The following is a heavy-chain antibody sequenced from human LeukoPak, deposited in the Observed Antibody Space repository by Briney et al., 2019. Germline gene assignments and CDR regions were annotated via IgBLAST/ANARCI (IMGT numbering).Heavy chain of an antibody. CDR1: GGSISSYY. V-gene: IGHV4-4*07. CDR3: ARDRYYDFWSGYLNWFDP. Sequence: SETLSLTCTVSGGSISSYYWSWIRQPAGKGLEWIGRVYTSGSTNYNPSLKSRVTLSVDTSKNQFSLKLSSVTAADTAVYYCARDRYYDFWSGYLNWFDPWGQGTLVTVSS. CDR2: VYTSGST. D-gene: IGHD3-3*01. J-gene: IGHJ5*02.